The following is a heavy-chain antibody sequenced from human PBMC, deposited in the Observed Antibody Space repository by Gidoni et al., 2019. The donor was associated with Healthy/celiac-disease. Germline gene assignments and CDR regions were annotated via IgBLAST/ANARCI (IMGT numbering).Heavy chain of an antibody. V-gene: IGHV3-21*01. CDR3: ARSDVVGDNWFDP. CDR1: GFTFSRYS. CDR2: ISSSSSYI. J-gene: IGHJ5*02. D-gene: IGHD3-22*01. Sequence: EVQLVESGGGLVKPGGSLRLSCAASGFTFSRYSMNWVRQAPGKGLEWVSSISSSSSYIYYADSVKGRFTISRDNAKNSLYLQMNSLRAEDTAVYYCARSDVVGDNWFDPWGQGTLVTVSS.